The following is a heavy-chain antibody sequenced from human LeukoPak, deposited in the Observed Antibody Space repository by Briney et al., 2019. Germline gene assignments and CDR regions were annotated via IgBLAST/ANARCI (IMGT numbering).Heavy chain of an antibody. J-gene: IGHJ4*02. CDR3: AKDDY. CDR2: ISWNSGSI. V-gene: IGHV3-9*01. Sequence: GRSLRLSCAASGFTFDDYVMHWVRQAPGKGLEWVSGISWNSGSIGYADSVKGRFTISRDNAKNSLYLQMNSLRAEDTALYYCAKDDYWGQGTLVTVSS. CDR1: GFTFDDYV.